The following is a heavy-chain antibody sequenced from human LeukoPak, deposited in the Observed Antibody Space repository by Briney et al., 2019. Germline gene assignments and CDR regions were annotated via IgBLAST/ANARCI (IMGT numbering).Heavy chain of an antibody. V-gene: IGHV3-33*01. Sequence: PGGSLRLSCAASGFTFSSYGMHWVRQAPGKGLEWVAVIWYDGSNKYYADSVKGRFTISRDNSKNALYLQMNSLRAEDTAVYYCARDTYRARGNWFDPWGQGTLVTVSS. CDR1: GFTFSSYG. J-gene: IGHJ5*02. D-gene: IGHD4-11*01. CDR3: ARDTYRARGNWFDP. CDR2: IWYDGSNK.